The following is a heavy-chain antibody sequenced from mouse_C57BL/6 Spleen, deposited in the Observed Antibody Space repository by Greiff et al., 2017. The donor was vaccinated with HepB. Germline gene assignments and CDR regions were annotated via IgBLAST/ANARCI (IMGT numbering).Heavy chain of an antibody. Sequence: VQLKESGPELVKPGASVKISCKASGYAFSSSWMNWVKQRPGKGLEWIGRIYPGDGDTNYNGKFKGKATLTADKSSSTAYMQLSSLTSEDSAVYFCARSIYYYGSSSWYFDVWGTGTTVTVSS. CDR2: IYPGDGDT. D-gene: IGHD1-1*01. CDR1: GYAFSSSW. CDR3: ARSIYYYGSSSWYFDV. V-gene: IGHV1-82*01. J-gene: IGHJ1*03.